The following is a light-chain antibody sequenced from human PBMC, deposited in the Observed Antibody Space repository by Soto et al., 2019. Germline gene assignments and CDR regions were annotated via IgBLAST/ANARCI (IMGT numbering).Light chain of an antibody. V-gene: IGKV1-39*01. CDR2: AAS. J-gene: IGKJ1*01. Sequence: DIQMTQFPSSLSASVRDRVTITCRASQNIDKSLNWYQQKPGKAPKFLIYAASNLQSGVPSRFRGSGSERDFTLTIDSLQPEDFATYFCQQSYSTPQTFGQGTKVEIK. CDR1: QNIDKS. CDR3: QQSYSTPQT.